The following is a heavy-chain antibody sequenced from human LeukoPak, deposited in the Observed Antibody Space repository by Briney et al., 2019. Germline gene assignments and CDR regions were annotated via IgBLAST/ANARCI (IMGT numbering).Heavy chain of an antibody. V-gene: IGHV3-7*01. D-gene: IGHD1-14*01. CDR3: ARRNLFDY. CDR2: IKYDGSDK. CDR1: GFTFRDYW. Sequence: GGSLRLSCVASGFTFRDYWMTWVRQAPGKGLECVANIKYDGSDKYYVDSVKGRFTISRDNVKNSVYLQMNSLRVEDTAVYYCARRNLFDYWGQGTVVTVSS. J-gene: IGHJ4*02.